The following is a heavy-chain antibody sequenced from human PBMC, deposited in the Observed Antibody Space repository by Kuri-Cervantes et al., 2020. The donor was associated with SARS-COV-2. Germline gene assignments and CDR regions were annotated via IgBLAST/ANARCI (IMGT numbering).Heavy chain of an antibody. J-gene: IGHJ4*02. Sequence: GGSLRLSCVGAGYTFSTYTMSWVRQAPGKGLEWVAAISASGNTPFYADSVKCRFTISRDNSKTTLYLQMDNLRAEDTAVYYCAQTLIAVAGYFDYWGQGTLVTVSS. D-gene: IGHD6-19*01. V-gene: IGHV3-23*01. CDR1: GYTFSTYT. CDR2: ISASGNTP. CDR3: AQTLIAVAGYFDY.